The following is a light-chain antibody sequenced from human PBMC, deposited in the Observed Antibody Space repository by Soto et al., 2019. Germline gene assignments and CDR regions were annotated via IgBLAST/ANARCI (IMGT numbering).Light chain of an antibody. Sequence: DIQMTQSPSILSASVGDRVTITCRASQSISSWLAWYQQKPGKAPKLLIYDASSLESGVPSRFSGSGSGTDFTLTISRLEPEDFAVYYCQQYGSSGTFGQGTKVDI. CDR1: QSISSW. CDR3: QQYGSSGT. J-gene: IGKJ1*01. V-gene: IGKV1-5*01. CDR2: DAS.